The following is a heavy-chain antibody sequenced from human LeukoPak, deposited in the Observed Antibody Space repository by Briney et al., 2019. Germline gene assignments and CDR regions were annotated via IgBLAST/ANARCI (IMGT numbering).Heavy chain of an antibody. CDR3: LRDQFYRPYRGEAISFYY. Sequence: ASVKVSCKASGYTFTSYGITWVRQAPGQGLEWMGWISAYNGNTHYAQKLQGRATMTTDTSTSTAYMDPRSLGSGETHVYYFLRDQFYRPYRGEAISFYYCGQGTLVTVSS. CDR2: ISAYNGNT. D-gene: IGHD3-10*01. J-gene: IGHJ4*02. V-gene: IGHV1-18*01. CDR1: GYTFTSYG.